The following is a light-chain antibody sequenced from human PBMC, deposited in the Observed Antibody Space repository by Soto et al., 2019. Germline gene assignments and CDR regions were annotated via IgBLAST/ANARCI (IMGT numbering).Light chain of an antibody. CDR1: QSVSTY. J-gene: IGKJ3*01. CDR3: QQYGSPPFT. CDR2: GAS. Sequence: EIVLTQSPGTLSLSPGERATLSCRASQSVSTYLAWYQQKPGQAPRVLIYGASNRATGIPDRFSGSGSGTDFTLTISRLEPEDFAVYYCQQYGSPPFTFGPGTKVDIK. V-gene: IGKV3-20*01.